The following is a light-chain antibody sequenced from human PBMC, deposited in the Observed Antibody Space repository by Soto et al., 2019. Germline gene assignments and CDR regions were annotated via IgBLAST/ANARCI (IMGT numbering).Light chain of an antibody. V-gene: IGKV1-33*01. J-gene: IGKJ2*01. CDR1: QDISKY. CDR2: DAS. CDR3: QQYDNLPYT. Sequence: DIKMTQSPSSLSASVGDRVTITYQASQDISKYLNWFQQKPGKAPKLLIYDASNLETGVPSRFSGSGSGTDFVFTISSLQPDDIATYYCQQYDNLPYTFGQGTKLEIK.